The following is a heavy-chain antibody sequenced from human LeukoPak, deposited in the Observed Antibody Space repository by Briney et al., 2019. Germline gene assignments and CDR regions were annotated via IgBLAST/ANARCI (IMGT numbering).Heavy chain of an antibody. Sequence: GGSLRLSCAASGFTFSGYAMNWVRQAPGKGLEWVSGISGSGTNTYYADSVKGRFTISRDNSKNTLYMQMNSLRAEDTAVYYCAKGDKPVIAMVKFDYWGQGTLVTVSS. CDR1: GFTFSGYA. D-gene: IGHD5-18*01. J-gene: IGHJ4*02. CDR2: ISGSGTNT. V-gene: IGHV3-23*01. CDR3: AKGDKPVIAMVKFDY.